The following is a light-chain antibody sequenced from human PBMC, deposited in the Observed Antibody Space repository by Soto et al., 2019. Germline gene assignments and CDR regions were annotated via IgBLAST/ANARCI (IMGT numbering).Light chain of an antibody. CDR2: KAS. CDR3: QQTYSAPPWT. V-gene: IGKV1-5*03. Sequence: DIQMTQSPSTLSGSVGDRVTITCRASQTISSWLAWYQQKPGKAPKLLIYKASTLKSGVPSRFSGSGSGTEFTLTISSLQPDDFATYYCQQTYSAPPWTFGPGTRWIS. J-gene: IGKJ1*01. CDR1: QTISSW.